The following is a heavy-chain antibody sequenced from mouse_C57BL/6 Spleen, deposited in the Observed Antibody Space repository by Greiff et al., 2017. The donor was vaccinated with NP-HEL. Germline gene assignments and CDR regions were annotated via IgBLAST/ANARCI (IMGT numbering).Heavy chain of an antibody. J-gene: IGHJ4*01. V-gene: IGHV5-12*01. Sequence: DVKLVESGGGLVQPGGSLKLSCAASGFTFSDYYMYWVRQTPEKRLEWVAYISNGGGSTYYPDTVKGRFPISRDNAKNTLYLQMSRLKSEDTAMYYCARHGGSSNYAMDYWGQGTSVTVSS. CDR2: ISNGGGST. CDR1: GFTFSDYY. CDR3: ARHGGSSNYAMDY. D-gene: IGHD1-1*01.